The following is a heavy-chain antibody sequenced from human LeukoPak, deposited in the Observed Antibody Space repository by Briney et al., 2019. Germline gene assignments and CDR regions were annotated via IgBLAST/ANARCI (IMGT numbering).Heavy chain of an antibody. CDR3: ARDGSRPASSSWFIGYYGMDV. CDR2: ISAYNGNT. V-gene: IGHV1-18*01. CDR1: GYTFTSYG. D-gene: IGHD6-13*01. J-gene: IGHJ6*02. Sequence: ASVKVSCKASGYTFTSYGISWVRQAPGQGLEWMGRISAYNGNTNYAQKLQGRVTMTTDTSTSTAYMELRSLRSDDTAVYYCARDGSRPASSSWFIGYYGMDVWGQGTTVTVSS.